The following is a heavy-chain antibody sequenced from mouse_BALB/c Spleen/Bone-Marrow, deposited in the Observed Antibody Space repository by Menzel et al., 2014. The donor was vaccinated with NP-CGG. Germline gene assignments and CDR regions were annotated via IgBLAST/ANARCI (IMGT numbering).Heavy chain of an antibody. CDR3: TRLPH. D-gene: IGHD2-12*01. CDR1: GYTFTNYY. Sequence: VHLVESGAELVKPGASVKLSCRASGYTFTNYYMYWVKQRPGQGLEWIGEINPSNGGTNFNEKFKSKATLTVDKSSSTAYMQLSSLTSEDSAAYYCTRLPHWGQGTSVTVSS. V-gene: IGHV1S81*02. J-gene: IGHJ4*01. CDR2: INPSNGGT.